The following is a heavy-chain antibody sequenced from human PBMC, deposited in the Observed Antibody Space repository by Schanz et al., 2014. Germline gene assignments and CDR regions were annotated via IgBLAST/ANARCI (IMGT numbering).Heavy chain of an antibody. CDR1: GYSFTTYD. CDR3: ARDGEAAAGCDY. CDR2: INPSGGST. V-gene: IGHV1-46*03. Sequence: QVQLVQSGAEVKKPGVSVKVSCKASGYSFTTYDVNWVRQATGQGLEWMGIINPSGGSTSYAQKFQGRVTMTRDTSTSTVYMELSSLRSEDTAVYYCARDGEAAAGCDYWGQGTLVTVSS. D-gene: IGHD6-13*01. J-gene: IGHJ4*02.